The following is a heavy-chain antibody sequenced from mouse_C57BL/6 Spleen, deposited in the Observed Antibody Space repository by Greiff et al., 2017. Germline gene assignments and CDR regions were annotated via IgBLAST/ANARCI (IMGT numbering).Heavy chain of an antibody. D-gene: IGHD1-1*01. V-gene: IGHV2-2*01. Sequence: VQRVESGPGLVQPSQSLSITCTVSGFSLTSYGVHWVRQSPGKGLEWLGVIWSGGSTDYNAAFISRLSISKDNSKSQVFFKMNSLQADDTAIYYCARKDGRLFYYAMDYWGQGTSVTVSS. CDR2: IWSGGST. CDR1: GFSLTSYG. J-gene: IGHJ4*01. CDR3: ARKDGRLFYYAMDY.